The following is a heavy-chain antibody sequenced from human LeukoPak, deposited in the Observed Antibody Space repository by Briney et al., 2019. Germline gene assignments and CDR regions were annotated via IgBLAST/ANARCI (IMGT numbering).Heavy chain of an antibody. D-gene: IGHD3-22*01. J-gene: IGHJ4*02. CDR2: IIPIFGTA. CDR1: GGTFSNYA. CDR3: AKVDSSGYYYFDY. V-gene: IGHV1-69*06. Sequence: ASVKVSCKASGGTFSNYAISWVRQAPGQGLEWMGGIIPIFGTANYAQKFRGRVTITADKSTRTAYMELSSLRSEDTAVYYCAKVDSSGYYYFDYWGQGTLVTVSS.